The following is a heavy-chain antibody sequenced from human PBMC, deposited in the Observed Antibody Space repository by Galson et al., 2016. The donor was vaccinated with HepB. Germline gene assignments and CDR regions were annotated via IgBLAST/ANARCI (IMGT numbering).Heavy chain of an antibody. CDR2: IYSDGRP. J-gene: IGHJ3*01. CDR3: ARDLPVATAGGFDL. D-gene: IGHD4-23*01. V-gene: IGHV3-53*01. Sequence: SLRLSCAASELIVSANYLTWVRQAPGKGLEGVSVIYSDGRPYYSDSVRGRFTISRDNAKNTVYLQMNSLRVEDTAMYYCARDLPVATAGGFDLWGQGTMVTVSS. CDR1: ELIVSANY.